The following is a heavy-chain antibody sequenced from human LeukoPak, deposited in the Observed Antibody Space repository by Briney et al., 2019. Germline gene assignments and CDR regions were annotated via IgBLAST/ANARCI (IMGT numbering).Heavy chain of an antibody. CDR1: GGSFSGYY. CDR3: ARENRIYNWNYGREFSHYYYMDV. Sequence: SETLSLTCAVYGGSFSGYYWSWIRQPPGKGLEWIGEINHSGSTNYNPSLKSRVTISVDTSKNQFSLKLSSVTAADTAVYYCARENRIYNWNYGREFSHYYYMDVWGKGTTATVSS. CDR2: INHSGST. V-gene: IGHV4-34*01. D-gene: IGHD1-7*01. J-gene: IGHJ6*03.